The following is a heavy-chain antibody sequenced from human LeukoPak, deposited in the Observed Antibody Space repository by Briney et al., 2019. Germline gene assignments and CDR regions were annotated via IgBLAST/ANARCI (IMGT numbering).Heavy chain of an antibody. J-gene: IGHJ5*01. V-gene: IGHV3-23*01. Sequence: GGSLRLSCAASGFTLSDCGLFWVRQAPGKGLEWVAVISASGGTTGYADSVQGRFTISRDISKNTLYLQMNRLRAEDTAIYYCAKKKVATTGQNWFDSWGQGTLVTVPS. CDR2: ISASGGTT. CDR1: GFTLSDCG. CDR3: AKKKVATTGQNWFDS. D-gene: IGHD1-1*01.